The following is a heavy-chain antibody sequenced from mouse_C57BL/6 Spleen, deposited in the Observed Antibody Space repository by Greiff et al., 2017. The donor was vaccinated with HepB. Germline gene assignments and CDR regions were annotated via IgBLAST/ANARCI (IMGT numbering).Heavy chain of an antibody. CDR2: ISNGGGST. V-gene: IGHV5-12*01. Sequence: DVHLVESGGGLVQPGGSLKLSCAASGFTFSDYYMYWVRQTPEKRLEWVAYISNGGGSTYYPDTVKGRFTISRDNAKNTLYLQMSRLKSEDTAMYYCARSMDYWGQGTSVTVSS. CDR3: ARSMDY. CDR1: GFTFSDYY. J-gene: IGHJ4*01.